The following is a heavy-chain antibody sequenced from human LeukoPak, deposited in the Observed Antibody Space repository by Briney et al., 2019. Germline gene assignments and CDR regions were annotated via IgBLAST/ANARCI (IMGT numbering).Heavy chain of an antibody. D-gene: IGHD3-22*01. J-gene: IGHJ4*02. CDR2: IYSSVTT. Sequence: SETLSLTCNVSGGSISRYYWSWIRQPPGKGLEWIGFIYSSVTTKYNPSLKSRVTISIDMPKSQFLLKVTSVTASDTAVYYCARLDDREKFDKWGQGTLVTVSS. V-gene: IGHV4-4*09. CDR3: ARLDDREKFDK. CDR1: GGSISRYY.